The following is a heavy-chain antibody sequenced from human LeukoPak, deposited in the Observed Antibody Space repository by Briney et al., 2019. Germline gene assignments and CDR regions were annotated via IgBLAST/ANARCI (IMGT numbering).Heavy chain of an antibody. CDR1: GFTFSSYG. CDR2: IYCDGSNK. Sequence: GGSLRLSCAASGFTFSSYGMHWVRQAPGKGLDWVAMIYCDGSNKYYADSVRGRFTTSRDNSRNTVYLQMNSLRVEDTAVYFCVRMGGDNGGKTLENWGQGTLVIVSS. CDR3: VRMGGDNGGKTLEN. V-gene: IGHV3-33*01. D-gene: IGHD4-23*01. J-gene: IGHJ4*02.